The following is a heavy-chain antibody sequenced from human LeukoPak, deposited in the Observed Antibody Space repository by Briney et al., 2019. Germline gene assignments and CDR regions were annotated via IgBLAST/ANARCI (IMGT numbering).Heavy chain of an antibody. D-gene: IGHD2-21*01. CDR2: LSGSGTST. CDR3: AAVSYLAFDI. J-gene: IGHJ3*02. V-gene: IGHV3-23*01. Sequence: PGGSLRLSCAVSGFIFSSYAMSWVRQAPGKGLEWVSGLSGSGTSTYYADSVKGQFTISRDNAKNSAFLQINSLRVEDTAIYYCAAVSYLAFDIWGHGTMVTVSS. CDR1: GFIFSSYA.